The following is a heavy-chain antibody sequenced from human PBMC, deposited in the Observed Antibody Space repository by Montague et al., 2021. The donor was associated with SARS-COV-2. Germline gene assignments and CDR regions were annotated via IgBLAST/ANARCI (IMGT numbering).Heavy chain of an antibody. D-gene: IGHD5-12*01. J-gene: IGHJ5*02. CDR1: GGSISSSSYY. V-gene: IGHV4-39*01. CDR3: ARGYSGYEAPTEFDP. Sequence: SETLSLTCTVSGGSISSSSYYWGWIRQPPGKGLEWIGSIYYSGSTYYNPSLKSRVTISVDTSKNQFSLKLSSVTAADTAVYYCARGYSGYEAPTEFDPWGQGTLVTVSS. CDR2: IYYSGST.